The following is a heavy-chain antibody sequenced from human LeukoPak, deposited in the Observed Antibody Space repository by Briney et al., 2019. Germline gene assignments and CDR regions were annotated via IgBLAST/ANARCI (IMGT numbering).Heavy chain of an antibody. CDR2: FGPSGSDS. CDR1: GLTFSTSG. V-gene: IGHV3-21*06. CDR3: ATETNGRHYDY. D-gene: IGHD1-14*01. Sequence: PGRSLRLSCTASGLTFSTSGFNWVRQAPGKGLEWVASFGPSGSDSYHADSIKGRFTISRDNANNFLYLQMNSLRAEDTAVYYCATETNGRHYDYWGQGTLLTVSS. J-gene: IGHJ4*02.